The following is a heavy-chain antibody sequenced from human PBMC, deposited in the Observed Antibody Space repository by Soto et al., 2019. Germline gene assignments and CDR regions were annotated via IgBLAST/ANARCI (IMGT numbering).Heavy chain of an antibody. CDR1: SASLGDHS. CDR2: IHPSGRT. CDR3: ARDKPSGYRFGPRNFFYYGLDV. V-gene: IGHV4-34*01. Sequence: EPLSLTCAVFSASLGDHSWAWIRQSPEKGLEWIGEIHPSGRTDYNPSLKSRLTLSFDTSKNQFSLKVASVTAADTAVYFCARDKPSGYRFGPRNFFYYGLDVWGPGTTVTVSS. D-gene: IGHD5-18*01. J-gene: IGHJ6*02.